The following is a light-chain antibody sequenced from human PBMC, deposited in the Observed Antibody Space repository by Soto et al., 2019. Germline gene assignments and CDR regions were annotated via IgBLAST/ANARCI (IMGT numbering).Light chain of an antibody. V-gene: IGKV3-20*01. Sequence: EIVLTQSPGTLSLSPGERATLSCRASQSVSSSYLAWYQQKPGQAPRLLIYGASSTASGIPDRFSGSGSGTDFTITISRLEPEDFALYYCQRYSSSPRFTFGPGTKVDIK. CDR2: GAS. CDR3: QRYSSSPRFT. CDR1: QSVSSSY. J-gene: IGKJ3*01.